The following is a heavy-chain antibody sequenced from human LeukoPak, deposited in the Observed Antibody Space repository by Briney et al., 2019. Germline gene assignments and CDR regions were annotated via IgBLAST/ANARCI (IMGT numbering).Heavy chain of an antibody. CDR1: GFIFSSYA. CDR3: AKNQHDYYDSSGSDAFDI. J-gene: IGHJ3*02. V-gene: IGHV3-23*01. D-gene: IGHD3-22*01. CDR2: ISGSGGST. Sequence: PGVSLRLSCAASGFIFSSYAMSWVRQAPGKGLEWVSAISGSGGSTYYADSVKGRFTISRDNSKNTLYLQMNSLRAEDTAVYYCAKNQHDYYDSSGSDAFDIWGQGTMVTVSS.